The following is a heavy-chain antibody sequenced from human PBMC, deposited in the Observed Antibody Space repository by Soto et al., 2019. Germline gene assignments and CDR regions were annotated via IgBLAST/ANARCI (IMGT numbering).Heavy chain of an antibody. J-gene: IGHJ6*03. CDR2: IIPIFGTA. D-gene: IGHD6-6*01. Sequence: SVKVSCKASGGTFSSYAISWVRQAPGQGLEWMGGIIPIFGTANYAQKFQGRVTMTRNTSISTAYMELSSLRSEDTAVYYCARVEYSSSFNYYYYMDVWGKGTTVTVSS. V-gene: IGHV1-69*05. CDR3: ARVEYSSSFNYYYYMDV. CDR1: GGTFSSYA.